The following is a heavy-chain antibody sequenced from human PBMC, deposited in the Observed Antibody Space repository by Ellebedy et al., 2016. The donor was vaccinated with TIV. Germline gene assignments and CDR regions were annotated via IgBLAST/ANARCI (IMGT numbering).Heavy chain of an antibody. D-gene: IGHD2-8*01. V-gene: IGHV3-23*01. Sequence: GESLKISCAASGFTFSSFAMSWVRQAPGKGLEWVSTITGNYAGTYYADSVKGRFTVSRDNSKNTLYLQMNSLRAEDTAIYYCARYAVGAYYFDYWGQGTLVTVSS. CDR1: GFTFSSFA. J-gene: IGHJ4*02. CDR3: ARYAVGAYYFDY. CDR2: ITGNYAGT.